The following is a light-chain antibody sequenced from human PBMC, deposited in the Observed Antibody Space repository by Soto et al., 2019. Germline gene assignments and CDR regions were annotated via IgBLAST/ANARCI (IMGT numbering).Light chain of an antibody. CDR1: SGHSTYA. CDR2: INSDGSH. J-gene: IGLJ3*02. V-gene: IGLV4-69*01. CDR3: QSLGTGIQV. Sequence: LVLTQSPSVSASLGASVKLTCTLSSGHSTYAIAWHQQQPEKGPRFLMKINSDGSHSKGDGFFDRFSGSSSGAERHLTISSLQSEDEADYYCQSLGTGIQVFGGGTKVTVL.